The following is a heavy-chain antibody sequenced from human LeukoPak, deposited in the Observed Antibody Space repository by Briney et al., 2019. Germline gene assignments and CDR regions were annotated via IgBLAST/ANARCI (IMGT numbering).Heavy chain of an antibody. J-gene: IGHJ4*02. V-gene: IGHV3-23*01. CDR3: ARDDDTPGITGTTSPFDY. D-gene: IGHD1-14*01. CDR2: IIENGYDK. CDR1: GFTFSTFA. Sequence: GGSLRLSCAASGFTFSTFAMSWVRQAPGKGLEWVSGIIENGYDKYYADSVKGRFTISRDNSKNTLYMQMNSLRADDTAVYYGARDDDTPGITGTTSPFDYWGQGILVSVSA.